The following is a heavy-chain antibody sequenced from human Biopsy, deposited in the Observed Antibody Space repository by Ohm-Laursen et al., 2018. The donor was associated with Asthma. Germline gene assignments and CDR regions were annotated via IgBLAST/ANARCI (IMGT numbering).Heavy chain of an antibody. J-gene: IGHJ4*02. CDR3: ARGDSSNWSHYYFDY. CDR2: IYSGGTS. CDR1: GFAVSRDY. Sequence: SLRLSCAASGFAVSRDYMFWVRQAPGKGLEWASVIYSGGTSHTADSARGRFTISRDYSKNTLYLQMHSLRAEDTAVYYCARGDSSNWSHYYFDYWGQGTLVTVSS. D-gene: IGHD3-22*01. V-gene: IGHV3-53*01.